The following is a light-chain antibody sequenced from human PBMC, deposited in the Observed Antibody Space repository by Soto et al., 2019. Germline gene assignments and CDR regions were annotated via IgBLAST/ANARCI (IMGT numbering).Light chain of an antibody. CDR1: QSISSW. Sequence: DIQVTQSAATLSAAVGDRVTITSRASQSISSWLAWYHQKPGKAPKLLIYDASSLESGVPSRFSGIGSGTDFTLTICSLQLEDFATYYCQHTESYPSPFGGGTKVDIK. CDR3: QHTESYPSP. CDR2: DAS. J-gene: IGKJ4*01. V-gene: IGKV1-5*01.